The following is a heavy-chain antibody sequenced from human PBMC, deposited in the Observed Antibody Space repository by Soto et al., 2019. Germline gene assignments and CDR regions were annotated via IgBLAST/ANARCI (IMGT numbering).Heavy chain of an antibody. J-gene: IGHJ5*02. Sequence: SVKVSCKASGYTFTSYGISWVRQAPGQGLEWMGWISAYNGNTNYAQKLQGRVTMTTDTSTSTAYMELRSLRSDDTAVYYCARVGGARITIFGVVTDNWFDPWGQGTLVTVS. CDR1: GYTFTSYG. V-gene: IGHV1-18*04. CDR2: ISAYNGNT. CDR3: ARVGGARITIFGVVTDNWFDP. D-gene: IGHD3-3*01.